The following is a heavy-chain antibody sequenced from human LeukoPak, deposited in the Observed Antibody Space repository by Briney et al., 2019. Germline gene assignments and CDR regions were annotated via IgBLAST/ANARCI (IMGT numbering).Heavy chain of an antibody. CDR2: ISPYNGNA. Sequence: ASVKVSCKASGYTFISYGITWVRQAPGQRLEWMGWISPYNGNANYEQKLQGRVTMTTDTSTSTAYMELRNLRSDDTAVYYCARGSVRFGELFVPFGVWGQGTMVTASS. V-gene: IGHV1-18*01. CDR1: GYTFISYG. CDR3: ARGSVRFGELFVPFGV. J-gene: IGHJ3*01. D-gene: IGHD3-10*01.